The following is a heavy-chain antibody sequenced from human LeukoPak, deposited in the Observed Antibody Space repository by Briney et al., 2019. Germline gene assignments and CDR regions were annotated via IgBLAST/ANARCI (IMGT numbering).Heavy chain of an antibody. Sequence: SETLPLTCTVSGGSISSGGYYWSWIRQHPGKGLEWIGYIYYSGSTYYNPSLKSRVTISVDTSKNQFSLKLSSVTAADTAVYYCARAAGGIVVASYYFDYWGQGTLVTVSS. V-gene: IGHV4-31*03. CDR2: IYYSGST. CDR3: ARAAGGIVVASYYFDY. D-gene: IGHD3-22*01. J-gene: IGHJ4*02. CDR1: GGSISSGGYY.